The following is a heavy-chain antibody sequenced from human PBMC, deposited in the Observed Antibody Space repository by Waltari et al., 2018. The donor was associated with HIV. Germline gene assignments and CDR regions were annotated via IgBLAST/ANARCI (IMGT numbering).Heavy chain of an antibody. J-gene: IGHJ3*01. CDR2: PGDSET. Sequence: PGDSETRYNPSFQGKVTISADTSINTAYLQWHRLQASDTAVYYCARVLIGADNSFDFWGQGTMVTVSS. V-gene: IGHV5-51*01. CDR3: ARVLIGADNSFDF. D-gene: IGHD2-21*01.